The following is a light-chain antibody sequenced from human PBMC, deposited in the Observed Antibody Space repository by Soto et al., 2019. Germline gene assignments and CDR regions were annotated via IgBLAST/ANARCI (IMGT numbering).Light chain of an antibody. J-gene: IGKJ3*01. CDR1: QRLFSF. CDR2: TAY. CDR3: QQTYSAPFT. V-gene: IGKV1-39*01. Sequence: DIQMTQSPSSLSASVGDSVTLTCRASQRLFSFLNWYQQAPGRAPKLLISTAYKLQSGFSSRFSGSESGTEFTLTISSLQPEDFAIYFCQQTYSAPFTFGPGTKVDVK.